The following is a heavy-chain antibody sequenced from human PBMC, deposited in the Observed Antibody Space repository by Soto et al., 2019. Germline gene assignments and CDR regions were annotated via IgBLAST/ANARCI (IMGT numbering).Heavy chain of an antibody. CDR1: GGTFSNYA. D-gene: IGHD2-15*01. CDR3: VARRYCSNGTCKDYFDY. J-gene: IGHJ4*02. CDR2: IIPIFGTT. V-gene: IGHV1-69*13. Sequence: SVKVSCKASGGTFSNYAISWVRQAPGQGLEWMGGIIPIFGTTNYPQKSQGRVTITADEPTSTSYMELGSLRSEDTAVYFCVARRYCSNGTCKDYFDYWGQGTLVTVSS.